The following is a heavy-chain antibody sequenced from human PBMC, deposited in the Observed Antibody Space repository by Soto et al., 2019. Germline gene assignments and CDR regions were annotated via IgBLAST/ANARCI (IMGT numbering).Heavy chain of an antibody. CDR2: IYHSGST. CDR1: GGSISSSNW. J-gene: IGHJ6*02. CDR3: ARRGGMRWLRFSYGMDV. V-gene: IGHV4-4*02. Sequence: SETLSLTCAASGGSISSSNWWSWVRRPPGKGLEWIGEIYHSGSTNYNPSLKSRVTISVDKSKNQFSLKLISVTAADTAVYYCARRGGMRWLRFSYGMDVWGQATTVTVSS. D-gene: IGHD5-12*01.